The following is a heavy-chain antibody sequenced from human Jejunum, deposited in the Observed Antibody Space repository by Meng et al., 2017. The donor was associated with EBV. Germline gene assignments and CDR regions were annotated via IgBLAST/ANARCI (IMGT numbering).Heavy chain of an antibody. CDR3: ARDFSSGYFAY. CDR1: GGSVSSGSYY. CDR2: VSDYGST. Sequence: VQLKDAGPGLVKPSETLSLTCAVSGGSVSSGSYYWSWIRQPPGKGLEWIGFVSDYGSTRYNSSLKSRITISADTSKNQFSLKLTSVTPADTAIYYCARDFSSGYFAYWGQGTLVTVSS. V-gene: IGHV4-61*01. D-gene: IGHD3-22*01. J-gene: IGHJ4*02.